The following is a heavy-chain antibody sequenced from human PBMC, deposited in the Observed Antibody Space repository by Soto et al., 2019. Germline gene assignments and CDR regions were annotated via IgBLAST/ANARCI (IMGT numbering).Heavy chain of an antibody. CDR1: GYTFTSYG. CDR3: VRRHVSATGIDWFDP. Sequence: ASVKVSCKASGYTFTSYGIHWVRPAPGQRLEWMGWINAANGDTIYSPKFQGRVTITRDTSKSTAYMELSSLRSEDTAVYYCVRRHVSATGIDWFDPWRQGTLVTVS. V-gene: IGHV1-3*01. D-gene: IGHD6-13*01. CDR2: INAANGDT. J-gene: IGHJ5*02.